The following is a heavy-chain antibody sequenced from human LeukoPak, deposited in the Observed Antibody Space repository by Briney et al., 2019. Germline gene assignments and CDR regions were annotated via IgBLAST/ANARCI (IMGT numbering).Heavy chain of an antibody. V-gene: IGHV3-15*01. Sequence: GGSLRLSCAASGFTFSNAWMSWVRQAPGKGLEWVGRIKSKTDGGTTDYAAPLKCRFAISRDDSKNTLYMQMNSLNTENTAVYYCLRDWYGSGSYWEIRESYFDYWGQGTLVTVSS. J-gene: IGHJ4*02. CDR2: IKSKTDGGTT. CDR3: LRDWYGSGSYWEIRESYFDY. CDR1: GFTFSNAW. D-gene: IGHD3-10*01.